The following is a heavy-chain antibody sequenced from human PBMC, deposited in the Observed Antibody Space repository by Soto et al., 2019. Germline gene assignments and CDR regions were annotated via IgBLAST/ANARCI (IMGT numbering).Heavy chain of an antibody. D-gene: IGHD3-3*01. CDR2: IYYSGST. CDR1: GGSISSSSYY. V-gene: IGHV4-39*01. CDR3: ARIPVHGYYDFWSGYTPNSYYYYGMDV. J-gene: IGHJ6*02. Sequence: SETLSLTCTVSGGSISSSSYYWGWIRQPPGKGLEWIGSIYYSGSTYYNPSLKSRVTISVDTSKNQFSLKLSSVTAADTAVYYCARIPVHGYYDFWSGYTPNSYYYYGMDVWGQGTTVTVSS.